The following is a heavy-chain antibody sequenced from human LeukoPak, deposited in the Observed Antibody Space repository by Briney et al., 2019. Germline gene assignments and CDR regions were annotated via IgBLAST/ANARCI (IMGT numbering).Heavy chain of an antibody. CDR1: GYTFIGYY. CDR3: ARGYPQSTTAAGTYFQH. Sequence: SVKDSCMSSGYTFIGYYMHWVGQARAQGVDGMGWSYPNSGGTNEAQKFRGRVTMTRDTSISTAYMELSRLRSDDTAVYYGARGYPQSTTAAGTYFQHWGQGTLVTVSS. D-gene: IGHD6-13*01. CDR2: SYPNSGGT. J-gene: IGHJ1*01. V-gene: IGHV1-2*02.